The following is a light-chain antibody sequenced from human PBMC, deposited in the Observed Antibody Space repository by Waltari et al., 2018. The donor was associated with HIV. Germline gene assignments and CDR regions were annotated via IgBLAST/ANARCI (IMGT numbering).Light chain of an antibody. CDR2: GVK. V-gene: IGLV2-14*03. CDR1: NSDIGASDY. Sequence: QSALSQPASVSGSPGQSITLSCNGTNSDIGASDYVSWYQKFPDRAPSLLIYGVKKRPSGVSTRFSGSKAANTASLTISGLQLEDEADCYCASLSHSLTLVVFGGGTHLTVL. J-gene: IGLJ2*01. CDR3: ASLSHSLTLVV.